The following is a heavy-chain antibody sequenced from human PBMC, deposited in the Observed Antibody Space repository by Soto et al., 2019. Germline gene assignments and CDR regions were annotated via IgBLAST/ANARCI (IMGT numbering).Heavy chain of an antibody. V-gene: IGHV4-34*01. CDR2: ISPSGTT. D-gene: IGHD6-6*01. CDR3: ARAPKISGSAQTRPDF. J-gene: IGHJ4*02. Sequence: LSLTCSLYSGSLSGYYWSWIRHPPGKGQEWIGEISPSGTTNYSPSLKSRVSISVDTSKNQFSLNLTSLTAADTAVYSCARAPKISGSAQTRPDFWGQGSLVTVSS. CDR1: SGSLSGYY.